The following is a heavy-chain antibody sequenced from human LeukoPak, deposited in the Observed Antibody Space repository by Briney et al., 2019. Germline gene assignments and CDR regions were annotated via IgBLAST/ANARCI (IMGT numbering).Heavy chain of an antibody. CDR2: IDPNSGDT. D-gene: IGHD6-19*01. CDR1: GYSFTDYY. J-gene: IGHJ4*02. V-gene: IGHV1-2*02. CDR3: VKLSGVHYFDF. Sequence: ASVKVSCKASGYSFTDYYMHWMRQAPGQGLEWMGCIDPNSGDTNYAHKFQGRVTMTSDTPISTAYMDLRSLRSDDTAVYYCVKLSGVHYFDFWGQGTLVTVSS.